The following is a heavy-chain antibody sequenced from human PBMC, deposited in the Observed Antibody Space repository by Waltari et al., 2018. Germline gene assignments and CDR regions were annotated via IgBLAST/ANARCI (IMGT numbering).Heavy chain of an antibody. Sequence: QVQLQESGPGLVKPSQTLSLTCTVSGCSLSSGSYSWCWIRQPAGKGLEWIGRIYTSGSTNYNPSRKSRVTISVDTSKNQFSLKLSSVTAADTAVYYCARDGAHYDFWCGYYTGFDYWGQGTLVTVSS. CDR2: IYTSGST. J-gene: IGHJ4*02. V-gene: IGHV4-61*02. CDR3: ARDGAHYDFWCGYYTGFDY. D-gene: IGHD3-3*01. CDR1: GCSLSSGSYS.